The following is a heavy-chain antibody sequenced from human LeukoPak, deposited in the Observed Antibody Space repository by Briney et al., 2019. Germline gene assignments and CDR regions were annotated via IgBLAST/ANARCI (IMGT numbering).Heavy chain of an antibody. J-gene: IGHJ4*02. V-gene: IGHV3-7*03. CDR3: ARGRGTYYYDSSGYYHDY. CDR2: IKQDGSEK. D-gene: IGHD3-22*01. CDR1: GFTFSSYW. Sequence: GGSLRLSCAASGFTFSSYWMSWVRQAPGKGLEWVANIKQDGSEKYYVDSVKGRFTISRDNAKNSLYLQMNSLRAEDTALYYCARGRGTYYYDSSGYYHDYWGQGTLVTVSS.